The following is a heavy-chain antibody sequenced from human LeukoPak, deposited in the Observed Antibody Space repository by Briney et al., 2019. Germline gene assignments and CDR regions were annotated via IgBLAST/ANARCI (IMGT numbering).Heavy chain of an antibody. CDR1: GYTFSSYY. V-gene: IGHV1-46*01. D-gene: IGHD3-10*01. J-gene: IGHJ4*02. Sequence: ASVKVSCKESGYTFSSYYIHWVQPAPGRGREWMGFIDPSAGSTSYAQKFQGRVTMTRDTSTSAVYMELSSLRSEDTAMYYCARNVGSGFDYWGQGTLVTVSS. CDR3: ARNVGSGFDY. CDR2: IDPSAGST.